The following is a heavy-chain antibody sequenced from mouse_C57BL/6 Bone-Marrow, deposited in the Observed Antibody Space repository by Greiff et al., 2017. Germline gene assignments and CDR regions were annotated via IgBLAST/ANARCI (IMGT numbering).Heavy chain of an antibody. J-gene: IGHJ1*03. V-gene: IGHV1-55*01. CDR1: GYTFTSYW. Sequence: QVHVKQPGAELVKPGASVTMSCKASGYTFTSYWITWVKQRPGQGLEWIGDIYPGSGSTNYNEKFKSKATLTVDTSSRTAYMQLSSLTSEDSAVYYCARPYYSNYWYFDVWGTGTTVTVSS. D-gene: IGHD2-5*01. CDR2: IYPGSGST. CDR3: ARPYYSNYWYFDV.